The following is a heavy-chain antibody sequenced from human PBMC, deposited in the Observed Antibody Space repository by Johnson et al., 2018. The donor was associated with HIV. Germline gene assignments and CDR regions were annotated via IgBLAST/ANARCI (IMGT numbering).Heavy chain of an antibody. V-gene: IGHV3-66*01. CDR2: IYTGGST. CDR1: GFTVSTNY. J-gene: IGHJ3*02. D-gene: IGHD1-26*01. CDR3: ARGGMRGELGAFDI. Sequence: EVQLVESGGGLVHPGGSLRLSCAASGFTVSTNYMSWVRQAPGKGLEWVSLIYTGGSTFYADSVKGRFTISRDNSKNALYLQMNRLRAEDTALYYCARGGMRGELGAFDIWGQGTMVTVSS.